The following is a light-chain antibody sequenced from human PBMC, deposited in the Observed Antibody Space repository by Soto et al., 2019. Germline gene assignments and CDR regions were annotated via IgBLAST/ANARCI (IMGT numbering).Light chain of an antibody. CDR2: DAF. CDR3: QQRGDRPMYT. Sequence: EIELTQSPGTLSLSPGERATLSCRASQSIRHFAWYQQKPGQAPRVLMSDAFTRSSGTPARLSGSGAGTDFTLPISSLEPEDFAVYYCQQRGDRPMYTFGQGTILEI. J-gene: IGKJ2*01. V-gene: IGKV3-11*01. CDR1: QSIRH.